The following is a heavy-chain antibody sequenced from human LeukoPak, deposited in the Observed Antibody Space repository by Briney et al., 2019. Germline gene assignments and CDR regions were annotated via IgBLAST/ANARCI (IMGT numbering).Heavy chain of an antibody. CDR2: IIPIFGTA. CDR3: AKGIVVPAAMRYDYYYYGMDV. V-gene: IGHV1-69*13. J-gene: IGHJ6*04. Sequence: SVKVSCKASGGIFSSYAISWVRQAPGQGLEWMGGIIPIFGTANYAQKFQGRVTITADESTSTAYMELSSLKSEDTAVYYCAKGIVVPAAMRYDYYYYGMDVWGKGTTVTVSS. D-gene: IGHD2-2*01. CDR1: GGIFSSYA.